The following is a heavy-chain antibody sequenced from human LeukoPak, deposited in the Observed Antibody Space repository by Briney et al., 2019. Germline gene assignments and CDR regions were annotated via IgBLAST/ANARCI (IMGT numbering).Heavy chain of an antibody. Sequence: GGSLRLSYAASGFTFSSYGMSWVRQAPGKGLEWVSAISGSGGSTYYADSVKGRFTISRDNSKNTLYLQMNSLRAEDTAVYYCAKDPYSGSYFDYWGQGTLVTVSS. D-gene: IGHD1-26*01. J-gene: IGHJ4*02. CDR2: ISGSGGST. V-gene: IGHV3-23*01. CDR3: AKDPYSGSYFDY. CDR1: GFTFSSYG.